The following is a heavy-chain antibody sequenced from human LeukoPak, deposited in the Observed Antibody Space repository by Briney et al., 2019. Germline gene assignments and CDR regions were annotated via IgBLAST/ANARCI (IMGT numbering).Heavy chain of an antibody. Sequence: GGSLTLSCAASGFTFSSYSMNWVRQAPGKGLEWVSYIGSISSAIYYADSVKGRFTISRDNAKNSLYLQMNSLRAEDTAVYYCARHAPTSSAFDYWGQGTLVTVSS. V-gene: IGHV3-48*04. CDR1: GFTFSSYS. D-gene: IGHD6-19*01. J-gene: IGHJ4*02. CDR2: IGSISSAI. CDR3: ARHAPTSSAFDY.